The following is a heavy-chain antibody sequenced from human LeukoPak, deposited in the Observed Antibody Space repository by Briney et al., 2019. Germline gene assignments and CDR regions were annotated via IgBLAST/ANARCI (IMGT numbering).Heavy chain of an antibody. V-gene: IGHV4-59*01. CDR3: ARDRDSGWPLDY. Sequence: SEILSLTCTVSGGSISSYYWNWIRQPPGKGLEWIGYISYSGNTNYNPSLRSRVTISLDTSKKQFSLNLSSVTAADTAVYYCARDRDSGWPLDYWGQGTLVTVSS. CDR1: GGSISSYY. CDR2: ISYSGNT. J-gene: IGHJ4*02. D-gene: IGHD6-19*01.